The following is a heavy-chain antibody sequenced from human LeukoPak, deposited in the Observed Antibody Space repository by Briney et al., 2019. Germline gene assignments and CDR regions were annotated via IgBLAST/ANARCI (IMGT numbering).Heavy chain of an antibody. J-gene: IGHJ6*02. CDR2: IKQDGSEK. CDR1: GFTFSSYW. CDR3: ARASGYYVYYYYGMDV. Sequence: GGSLRLSCAASGFTFSSYWMSWVRQAPGKGLEWVANIKQDGSEKYYVDSVKGRFTISRDNAKNSLYLQINSLRAEDTAVYYCARASGYYVYYYYGMDVWGQGTTVTVSS. V-gene: IGHV3-7*05. D-gene: IGHD3-22*01.